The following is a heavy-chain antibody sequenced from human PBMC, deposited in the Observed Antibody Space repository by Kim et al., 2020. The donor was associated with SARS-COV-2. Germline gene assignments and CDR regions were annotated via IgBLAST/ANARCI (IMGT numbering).Heavy chain of an antibody. D-gene: IGHD3-22*01. V-gene: IGHV3-33*01. CDR1: GFTFSSYA. J-gene: IGHJ4*02. Sequence: GGSLRLSCAASGFTFSSYAMHWVRQAPGKGLEWVAVIWYDGSNKYYADSVKGRFTISRDNSKNTLYLQMNSLRAEETAVYYCARESVNYDSSGYSAAFDYWSQATMVT. CDR2: IWYDGSNK. CDR3: ARESVNYDSSGYSAAFDY.